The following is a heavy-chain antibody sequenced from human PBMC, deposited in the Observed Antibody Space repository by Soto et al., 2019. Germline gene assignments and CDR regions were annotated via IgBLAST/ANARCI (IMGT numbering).Heavy chain of an antibody. V-gene: IGHV1-18*01. D-gene: IGHD2-15*01. Sequence: QVQLVQSGAEVKKPGASVKVSCKASGYTFTSYGIIWVRQAPGQGLEWMGWISAYNGNTNYAQKVQGRVTMTTDRSTSTGCVERGSLRAGDRAVYDCARVRAELGYCSGPSWVPYYCGMDVWGEGTTVTV. CDR3: ARVRAELGYCSGPSWVPYYCGMDV. J-gene: IGHJ6*02. CDR2: ISAYNGNT. CDR1: GYTFTSYG.